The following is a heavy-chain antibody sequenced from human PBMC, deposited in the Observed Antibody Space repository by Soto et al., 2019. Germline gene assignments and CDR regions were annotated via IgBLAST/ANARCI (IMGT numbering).Heavy chain of an antibody. V-gene: IGHV3-30-3*01. CDR2: ISYDGSNK. Sequence: QVQLVESGGGVVQPGRSLRLSCAASGFTFSSYAMHWVRQAPGKGLEWVAVISYDGSNKYYADSVKGRFTISRDNSKNTLYLQMNSLRAEDTAVYYCARDRNYYDSSGCGYWGQGTLVTVSS. D-gene: IGHD3-22*01. CDR3: ARDRNYYDSSGCGY. J-gene: IGHJ4*02. CDR1: GFTFSSYA.